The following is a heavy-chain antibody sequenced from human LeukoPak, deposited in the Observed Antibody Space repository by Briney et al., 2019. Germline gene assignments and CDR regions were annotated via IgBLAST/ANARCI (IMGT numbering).Heavy chain of an antibody. CDR1: GGSFSGYY. V-gene: IGHV4-34*01. D-gene: IGHD3-10*01. J-gene: IGHJ4*02. CDR3: ARDFYGSGSYYNKLDY. Sequence: PSETLSLTCAVYGGSFSGYYWSWIRQPPGKGLEWIGEINHSGSTNYNPSLKSRVTISVDTSKNQFSLKLSSVTAADTAVYYCARDFYGSGSYYNKLDYWGQGTLVTVSS. CDR2: INHSGST.